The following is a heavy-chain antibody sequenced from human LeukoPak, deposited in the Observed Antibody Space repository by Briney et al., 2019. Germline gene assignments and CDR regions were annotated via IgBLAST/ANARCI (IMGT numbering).Heavy chain of an antibody. CDR1: VFTVSSDY. Sequence: LPGGPLRLSCTASVFTVSSDYMSGVRQAPAKGLEWVSVVYSGGSTYYADSVKGRFTISRDNSKNTLYLQMNSLRAEDTAVYYCAREPPGGGFDYWGQGTLVTVSS. V-gene: IGHV3-66*01. CDR2: VYSGGST. D-gene: IGHD3-16*01. CDR3: AREPPGGGFDY. J-gene: IGHJ4*02.